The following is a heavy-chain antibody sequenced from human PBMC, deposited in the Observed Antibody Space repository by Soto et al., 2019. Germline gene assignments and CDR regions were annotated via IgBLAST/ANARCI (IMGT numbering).Heavy chain of an antibody. CDR2: IVVGSGNT. D-gene: IGHD5-12*01. CDR1: GFTFTSSA. CDR3: ALVDIVATITWNFDY. Sequence: ASVKVSCKASGFTFTSSAMQWVRQARGQRLEWIGWIVVGSGNTNYAQKFQERVTITRDMSTSTAYMELSSLRSEDTAVYYCALVDIVATITWNFDYWGQGTLVTVSS. V-gene: IGHV1-58*02. J-gene: IGHJ4*02.